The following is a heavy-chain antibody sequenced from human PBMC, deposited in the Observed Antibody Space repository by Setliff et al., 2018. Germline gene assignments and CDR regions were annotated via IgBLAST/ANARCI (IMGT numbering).Heavy chain of an antibody. Sequence: ASVKVSCKASGYTFAGYYMHWVRQAPGQGLEWMGWINPNSGGANYAQKLQGRVAMTTDTSTSTAYMELRSLRSDDSAVYYCARSFNSGFYHQRDAYDIWGQGTLVTVSS. D-gene: IGHD5-12*01. CDR3: ARSFNSGFYHQRDAYDI. J-gene: IGHJ3*02. CDR2: INPNSGGA. V-gene: IGHV1-2*02. CDR1: GYTFAGYY.